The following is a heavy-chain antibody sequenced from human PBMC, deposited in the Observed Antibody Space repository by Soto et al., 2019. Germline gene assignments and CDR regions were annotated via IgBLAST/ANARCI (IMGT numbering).Heavy chain of an antibody. D-gene: IGHD6-6*01. CDR2: ISGGGGSL. CDR1: GYSFSTYA. Sequence: EVQLLESGGGLVQPGGSLRLSCAASGYSFSTYAMSWVRQAPGKGLEWVSGISGGGGSLFIADSVKGRFIISRDNAKDTLYLQMNSRPGEDTAIYYCVKHAEYQLVSWFEPWGQGTVVTVSS. CDR3: VKHAEYQLVSWFEP. V-gene: IGHV3-23*01. J-gene: IGHJ5*02.